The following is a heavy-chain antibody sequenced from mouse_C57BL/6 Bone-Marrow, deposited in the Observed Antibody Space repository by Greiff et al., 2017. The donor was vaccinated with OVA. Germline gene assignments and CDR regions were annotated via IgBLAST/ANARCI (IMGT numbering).Heavy chain of an antibody. V-gene: IGHV1-69*01. Sequence: QVQLQQPGAELVMPGASVKLSCKASGYTFTSYWMHWVKQRPGQGLEWIGEIDPSDSYTNYNQKFKGKSTVTVDKSSSTAYMQLSSLTSEDSAVYYCAIVKGLLYAMDYWGQGTSVTVSS. CDR1: GYTFTSYW. CDR2: IDPSDSYT. D-gene: IGHD2-12*01. J-gene: IGHJ4*01. CDR3: AIVKGLLYAMDY.